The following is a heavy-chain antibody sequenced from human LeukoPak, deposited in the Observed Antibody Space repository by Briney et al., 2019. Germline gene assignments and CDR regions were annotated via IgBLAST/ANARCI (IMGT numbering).Heavy chain of an antibody. CDR1: GGSFSGYY. J-gene: IGHJ6*02. Sequence: PSETLSLTCAVYGGSFSGYYWSWIRQPPGKGPEWIGEINHSGSTNYNPSLKSQVTISVDTSKNQFSLKLSSVTAADTAVYYCARGRCSSTSCFYYYYYGMDVWGQGTTVTVSS. CDR2: INHSGST. CDR3: ARGRCSSTSCFYYYYYGMDV. V-gene: IGHV4-34*01. D-gene: IGHD2-2*01.